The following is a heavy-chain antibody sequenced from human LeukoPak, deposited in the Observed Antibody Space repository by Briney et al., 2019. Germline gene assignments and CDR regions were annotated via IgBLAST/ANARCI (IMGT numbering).Heavy chain of an antibody. CDR2: IYYSGST. CDR1: GGSISSYY. CDR3: ARRENGDYVGY. Sequence: PSETLSLTCTVSGGSISSYYWSWIRQPPGKGLEWIGYIYYSGSTNYNPSLKSRVTISVDTSKNQFSLKLSSVTAADTAVYYCARRENGDYVGYWGQGTLVTVSS. J-gene: IGHJ4*02. D-gene: IGHD4-17*01. V-gene: IGHV4-59*08.